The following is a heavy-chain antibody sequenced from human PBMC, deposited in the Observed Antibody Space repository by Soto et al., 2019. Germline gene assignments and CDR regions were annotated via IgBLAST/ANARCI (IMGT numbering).Heavy chain of an antibody. Sequence: QVQLMQSGAEVKQPGASVKVSCKASGYTFTNYYMHWVRQVPGQGLEWMGIINPSGGGPAHAQNFRGRLTTTSDTSTTTIYMELNSLRSEDTAVYFCARSDMGGDVALEVWGQGTMVTVSS. CDR2: INPSGGGP. J-gene: IGHJ3*01. V-gene: IGHV1-46*03. CDR3: ARSDMGGDVALEV. CDR1: GYTFTNYY. D-gene: IGHD3-16*01.